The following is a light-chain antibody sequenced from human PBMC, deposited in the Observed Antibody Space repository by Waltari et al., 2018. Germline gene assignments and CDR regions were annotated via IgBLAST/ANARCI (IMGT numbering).Light chain of an antibody. V-gene: IGKV3-20*01. CDR1: QNISSSS. J-gene: IGKJ3*01. CDR2: GVS. CDR3: QQYGGSPRIFT. Sequence: ESVLPQSPGTLSLSPGERAPLSCKTSQNISSSSLTWYQQKPGQAPRLVVYGVSTRATGIPDRFSGSRSGTDFTLTISRLEPEDFAVYYCQQYGGSPRIFTFGAGTKVEIK.